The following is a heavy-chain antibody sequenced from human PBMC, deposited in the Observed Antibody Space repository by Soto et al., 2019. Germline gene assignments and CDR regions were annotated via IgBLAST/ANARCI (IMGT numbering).Heavy chain of an antibody. CDR2: IKQDASEK. CDR3: ARPEYSSSSYGMDV. Sequence: GGSLRLSCATSGFSFSSFWMSWVRQSPGKGLEWVANIKQDASEKNYVDSVKGRFTISRDNAQNSLYLQMNSLRDEDTAVYYCARPEYSSSSYGMDVWGQGTTVTVSS. J-gene: IGHJ6*02. V-gene: IGHV3-7*01. D-gene: IGHD6-6*01. CDR1: GFSFSSFW.